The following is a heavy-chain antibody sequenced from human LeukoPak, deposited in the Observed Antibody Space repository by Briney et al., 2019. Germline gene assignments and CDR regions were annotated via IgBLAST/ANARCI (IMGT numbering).Heavy chain of an antibody. V-gene: IGHV3-30-3*01. CDR3: ARDPDYYDSSGYLY. D-gene: IGHD3-22*01. CDR2: ISYDGSNK. CDR1: GFTFSSYA. J-gene: IGHJ4*02. Sequence: QAGGSLRLSCAASGFTFSSYAMHWVRQAPGKGLEWVAVISYDGSNKYYADSVKGQFTISRDNSKNTLYLQMNSLRAEDTAVYYCARDPDYYDSSGYLYWGQGTLVTVSS.